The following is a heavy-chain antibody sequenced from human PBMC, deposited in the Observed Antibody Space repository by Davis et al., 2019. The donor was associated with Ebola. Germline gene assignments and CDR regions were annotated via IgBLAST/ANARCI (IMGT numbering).Heavy chain of an antibody. D-gene: IGHD2-2*02. CDR3: ARTYCSSTSCYKGSYFDY. Sequence: GGSLRLSCAASGFTFTSYAMDWVRQAPGKGLEWVSYISSRGTNIYYADSVKGRFTISRDNAKNSLYLQMNSLRDEDTAVYYCARTYCSSTSCYKGSYFDYWGQGTLVTVSS. CDR2: ISSRGTNI. V-gene: IGHV3-48*02. J-gene: IGHJ4*02. CDR1: GFTFTSYA.